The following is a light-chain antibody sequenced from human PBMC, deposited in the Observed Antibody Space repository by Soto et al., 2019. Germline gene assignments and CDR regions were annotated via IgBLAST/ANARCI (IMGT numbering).Light chain of an antibody. CDR2: DNN. CDR3: HSYDVSLSGPV. Sequence: QAVVTQPPSVSGAPGQRVTISCTGSSSNIGAGYDVQRYQQLPGTAPKVLIYDNNNRPSGVPDRFSGSKSGTSASLAITGLQAEDEADYYCHSYDVSLSGPVFGGGTKLTVL. V-gene: IGLV1-40*01. CDR1: SSNIGAGYD. J-gene: IGLJ2*01.